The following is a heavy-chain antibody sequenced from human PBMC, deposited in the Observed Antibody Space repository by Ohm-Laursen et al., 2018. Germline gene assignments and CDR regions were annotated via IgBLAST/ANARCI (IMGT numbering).Heavy chain of an antibody. D-gene: IGHD5-18*01. CDR3: ARGGNSDGSNYYAMDV. CDR2: MYYSGST. V-gene: IGHV4-59*01. CDR1: GGSISNYY. Sequence: GTLSLTCTVSGGSISNYYWSWIRQPPGKGLEWIGYMYYSGSTNYNPSLKSRVTLSIDTSKNQFSLMLSSVTAADTAVYYCARGGNSDGSNYYAMDVWGQGTTVTVSS. J-gene: IGHJ6*02.